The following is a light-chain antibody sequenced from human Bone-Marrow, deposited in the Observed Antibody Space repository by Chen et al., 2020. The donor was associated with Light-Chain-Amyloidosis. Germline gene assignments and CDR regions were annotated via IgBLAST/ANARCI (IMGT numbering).Light chain of an antibody. CDR2: EAS. CDR1: QSISTW. Sequence: DIQMTPSPSTLSASVGDRVTITCRASQSISTWLAWYQQKPGNAPKLLIYEASNLETGAPSRFSGSGSGTEFTLTISSLQPDDFATYYCQQYNSYRCSFGQGTKLEIK. CDR3: QQYNSYRCS. J-gene: IGKJ2*04. V-gene: IGKV1-5*03.